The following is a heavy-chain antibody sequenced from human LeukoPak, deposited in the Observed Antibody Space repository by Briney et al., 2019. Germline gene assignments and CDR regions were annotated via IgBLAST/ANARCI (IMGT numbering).Heavy chain of an antibody. CDR3: ARDLGWCNNTSGCDDESDAFDI. D-gene: IGHD2-2*01. Sequence: GGSLRLSCAASGFTFSSYWMSWVRQAPGKGLEWVANIKQDGSEKYYVDSVKGRFTISRDNAKNSLYLQMNSLRAEDTAVYYCARDLGWCNNTSGCDDESDAFDIWGQGTMVTVSS. J-gene: IGHJ3*02. CDR2: IKQDGSEK. CDR1: GFTFSSYW. V-gene: IGHV3-7*01.